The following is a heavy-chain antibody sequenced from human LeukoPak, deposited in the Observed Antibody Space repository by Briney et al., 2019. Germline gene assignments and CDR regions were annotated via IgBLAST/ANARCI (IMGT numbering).Heavy chain of an antibody. CDR2: IYYSGST. V-gene: IGHV4-59*01. D-gene: IGHD3-10*01. CDR1: GGSISSYY. Sequence: SETLPLTCTVSGGSISSYYWSWIRQPPGKGLEWIGYIYYSGSTNYNPSLKSRATISVDTSKNQFSLKLSSVTAADTAVYYCARESSKVYGSGRLDYWGQGTLVTVSS. J-gene: IGHJ4*02. CDR3: ARESSKVYGSGRLDY.